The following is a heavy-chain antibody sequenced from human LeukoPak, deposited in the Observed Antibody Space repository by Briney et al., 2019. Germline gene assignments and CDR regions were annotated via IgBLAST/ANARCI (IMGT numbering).Heavy chain of an antibody. CDR1: GYTFTGYY. V-gene: IGHV1-69*02. D-gene: IGHD3-22*01. CDR2: IIPILGIA. J-gene: IGHJ4*02. CDR3: AHYYDSSGYSPMGY. Sequence: SVKVSCKASGYTFTGYYMHWVRQAPGQGLEWMGRIIPILGIANYAQKFQGRVTITADKSTSTAYMELSSLRSEDTAVYYCAHYYDSSGYSPMGYWGQGTLVTVSS.